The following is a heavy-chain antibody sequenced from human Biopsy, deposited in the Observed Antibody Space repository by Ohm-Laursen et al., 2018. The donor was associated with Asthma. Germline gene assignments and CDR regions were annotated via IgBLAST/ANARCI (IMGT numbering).Heavy chain of an antibody. CDR3: ARAVDYSHYYGIDV. CDR2: ISVYNGNT. Sequence: APVKVSCKTSGYTFNSAGITWVRQVPGQGLEWMGWISVYNGNTKVAQKLQDRVTMITDTSTSTAYMELRSLRSDDTAVYFCARAVDYSHYYGIDVWGQGTTVTVS. J-gene: IGHJ6*02. CDR1: GYTFNSAG. D-gene: IGHD3-10*01. V-gene: IGHV1-18*01.